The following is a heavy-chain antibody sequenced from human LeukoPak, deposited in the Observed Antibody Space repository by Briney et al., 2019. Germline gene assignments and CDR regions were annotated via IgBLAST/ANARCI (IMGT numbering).Heavy chain of an antibody. D-gene: IGHD6-13*01. CDR2: INPSGGST. V-gene: IGHV1-46*01. Sequence: ASVKVSCKASGYTFTSYYMHWVRQAPGQGLEWMGIINPSGGSTSYAQKFQGRVTMTRDMSTGTVYMELSSLRSEDTAVYYCARGPVAAAGTVYYYYYYMDVSGKGTTVTVSS. CDR3: ARGPVAAAGTVYYYYYYMDV. CDR1: GYTFTSYY. J-gene: IGHJ6*03.